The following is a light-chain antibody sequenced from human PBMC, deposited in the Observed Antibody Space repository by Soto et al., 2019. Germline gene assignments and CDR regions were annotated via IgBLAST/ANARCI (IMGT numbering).Light chain of an antibody. CDR2: DVN. Sequence: QSVLTQPASVSGSPGQSITISCTGTSSDVGSYDFVSWHRQHPGQAPKLVIYDVNYRPSGVSSRFSGSKSGNTASLTISGLQAEDEADYYCCSFSTSGTHVFGTGTKLTVL. CDR1: SSDVGSYDF. V-gene: IGLV2-14*01. CDR3: CSFSTSGTHV. J-gene: IGLJ1*01.